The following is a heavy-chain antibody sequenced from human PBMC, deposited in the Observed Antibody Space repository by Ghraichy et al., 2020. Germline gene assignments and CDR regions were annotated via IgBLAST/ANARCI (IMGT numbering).Heavy chain of an antibody. Sequence: LSLTCAASGFTFSSYDMHWVRQATGKGLEWVSAIGTAGDPYYPGSVKGRFTISRENAKNSLYLQMNSLRAGDTAVYYCARGYAQKAHTSSYWYFDLWGRGTLVTVSS. V-gene: IGHV3-13*05. CDR3: ARGYAQKAHTSSYWYFDL. D-gene: IGHD2-8*01. CDR1: GFTFSSYD. CDR2: IGTAGDP. J-gene: IGHJ2*01.